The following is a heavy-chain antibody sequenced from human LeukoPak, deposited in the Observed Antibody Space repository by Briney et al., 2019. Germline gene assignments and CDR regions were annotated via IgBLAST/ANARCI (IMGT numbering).Heavy chain of an antibody. CDR2: ISWNSGSI. J-gene: IGHJ4*02. D-gene: IGHD3-10*01. CDR1: GFTFDDYA. Sequence: GRSLRLSCAAPGFTFDDYAMHWVGQAPGKGLEWVSGISWNSGSIGYADSVKGRFTISRDNAKNSLYLQMNSLRAEDTALYYCVADYGSGGWGQGTLVTVSS. CDR3: VADYGSGG. V-gene: IGHV3-9*01.